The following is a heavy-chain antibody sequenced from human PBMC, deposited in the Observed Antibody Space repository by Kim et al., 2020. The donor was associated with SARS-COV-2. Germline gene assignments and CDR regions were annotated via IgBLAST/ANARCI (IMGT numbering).Heavy chain of an antibody. D-gene: IGHD7-27*01. Sequence: STYYNPSLKGRVTISVDTSKNQFSLTLNSVTAADTAVFYCASGGLGRMDVWGQGTTVTVSS. CDR3: ASGGLGRMDV. CDR2: ST. V-gene: IGHV4-39*01. J-gene: IGHJ6*02.